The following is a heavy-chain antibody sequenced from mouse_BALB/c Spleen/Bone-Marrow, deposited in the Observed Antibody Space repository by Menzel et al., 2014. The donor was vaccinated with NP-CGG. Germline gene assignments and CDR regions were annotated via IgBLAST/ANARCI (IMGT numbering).Heavy chain of an antibody. D-gene: IGHD2-4*01. CDR1: GFTFSSYA. CDR2: ISSGGST. V-gene: IGHV5-6-5*01. CDR3: ARGGGYDYGHYYAMDY. Sequence: EVMLVESGGGLVKPGGSLKLSCAASGFTFSSYAMSWVRRTPEKRLEWVASISSGGSTYYLDSVKGRFTISRDNARNILYLQMSSLRSEDTAMYYCARGGGYDYGHYYAMDYWGQGTSVTVSS. J-gene: IGHJ4*01.